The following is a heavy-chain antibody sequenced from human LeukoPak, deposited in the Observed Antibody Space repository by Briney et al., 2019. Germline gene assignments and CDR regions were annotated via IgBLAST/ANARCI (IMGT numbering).Heavy chain of an antibody. D-gene: IGHD3-10*01. CDR3: AKLMVRGVISDNWFDP. Sequence: HPGGSLRLSCAASGFTFSSYAMSWVRQAPGKGLEWVSAISGSGGSTYYADSVKGRFTISRDNSKNTLYLQMNSLRAEDTAVYYCAKLMVRGVISDNWFDPWGQGTLVTVSS. CDR1: GFTFSSYA. V-gene: IGHV3-23*01. CDR2: ISGSGGST. J-gene: IGHJ5*02.